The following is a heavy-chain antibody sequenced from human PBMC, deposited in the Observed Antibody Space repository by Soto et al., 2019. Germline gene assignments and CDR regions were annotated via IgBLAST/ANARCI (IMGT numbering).Heavy chain of an antibody. CDR3: ARVTFDTIFGVVIIGWFDP. CDR1: GYTFTSYG. J-gene: IGHJ5*02. Sequence: ASVKVSCKASGYTFTSYGISWVRQAPGQGLEWMGWISAYNGNTNYAQKLQGRVTMTTDTPTSTAYMELRSLRSDDTAVYYCARVTFDTIFGVVIIGWFDPWGQGTLVTVSS. CDR2: ISAYNGNT. D-gene: IGHD3-3*01. V-gene: IGHV1-18*01.